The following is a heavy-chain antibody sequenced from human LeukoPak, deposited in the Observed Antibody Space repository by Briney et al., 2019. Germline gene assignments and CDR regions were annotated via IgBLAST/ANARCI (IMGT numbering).Heavy chain of an antibody. D-gene: IGHD6-13*01. V-gene: IGHV4-30-2*01. CDR3: ARATYISSRASQLGY. J-gene: IGHJ4*02. Sequence: SQTLSLTCAVSGGSISSGSYSWSWLRQPPGKGLEWIGYIYPRGSTYYNPSLKSRVILSLDKSANQFSLNLSSVTAADTAMYYCARATYISSRASQLGYWGQGTLVTVSS. CDR1: GGSISSGSYS. CDR2: IYPRGST.